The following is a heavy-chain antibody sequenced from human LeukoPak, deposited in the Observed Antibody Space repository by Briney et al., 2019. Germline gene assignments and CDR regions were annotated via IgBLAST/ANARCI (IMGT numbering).Heavy chain of an antibody. CDR2: INHSGST. CDR1: GGSFSGYY. CDR3: ARGTPAAAGFDP. D-gene: IGHD6-13*01. V-gene: IGHV4-34*01. J-gene: IGHJ5*02. Sequence: PSETLSLTCAVYGGSFSGYYWSWIRQPPGKGLECIGEINHSGSTNYNPSLKSRVTISVDTSKNQFSLKLSSVTAADTAVYYCARGTPAAAGFDPWGQGTLVTVSS.